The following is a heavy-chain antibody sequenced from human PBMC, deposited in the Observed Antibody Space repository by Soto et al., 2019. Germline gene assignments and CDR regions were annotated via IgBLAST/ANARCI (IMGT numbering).Heavy chain of an antibody. CDR1: GYTLTELS. CDR3: AISSAAGSSYYLDY. V-gene: IGHV1-24*01. Sequence: ASVKVSCKVSGYTLTELSMHWVRQAPGKGLEWMGGFDPEDGETIYAQKFQGRVTMTEDTSTDTAYMELSSLRSEDTAVYYCAISSAAGSSYYLDYWGQGTLVTVSS. CDR2: FDPEDGET. J-gene: IGHJ4*02. D-gene: IGHD6-13*01.